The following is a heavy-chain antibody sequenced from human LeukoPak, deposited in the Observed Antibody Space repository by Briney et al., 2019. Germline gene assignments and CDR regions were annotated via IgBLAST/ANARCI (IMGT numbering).Heavy chain of an antibody. Sequence: GGSLRLSCAVSGLIFRSYWMSWVRQAPGKGLEWVANINQDGSEKYFVGSVKGRFTISRDNAKNSLHLQMNTLRAEDTAVYYCARERDGRFFDYWGQGTLVTVSS. CDR1: GLIFRSYW. J-gene: IGHJ4*02. CDR2: INQDGSEK. D-gene: IGHD5-24*01. CDR3: ARERDGRFFDY. V-gene: IGHV3-7*01.